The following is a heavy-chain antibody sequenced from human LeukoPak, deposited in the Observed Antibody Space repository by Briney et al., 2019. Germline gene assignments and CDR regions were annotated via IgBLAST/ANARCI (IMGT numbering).Heavy chain of an antibody. J-gene: IGHJ4*02. D-gene: IGHD6-13*01. Sequence: GGSLRLSCAVSGFTFTSYWMSWVRQAPGKGLEWVANINEDGSYKFHADSVKGRFTISRDNALNSLYLQMNSLRAEDTAIYYCARSIPYGTTWYGRSDYWGQGTLVTVSS. CDR3: ARSIPYGTTWYGRSDY. V-gene: IGHV3-7*03. CDR2: INEDGSYK. CDR1: GFTFTSYW.